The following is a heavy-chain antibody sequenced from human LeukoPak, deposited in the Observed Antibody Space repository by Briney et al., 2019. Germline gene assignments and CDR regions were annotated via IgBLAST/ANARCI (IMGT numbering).Heavy chain of an antibody. CDR1: GYTFTSYG. CDR3: ARVTIGYSSSWYAFDI. Sequence: ASVKVSCKASGYTFTSYGISWVRQAPGQGLEWMGWISAYNGNTNYAQKLQGRVTMTTDTSTSTAYMELRSLRADDTAVYYCARVTIGYSSSWYAFDIWGQGTMVTVSS. V-gene: IGHV1-18*01. CDR2: ISAYNGNT. D-gene: IGHD6-13*01. J-gene: IGHJ3*02.